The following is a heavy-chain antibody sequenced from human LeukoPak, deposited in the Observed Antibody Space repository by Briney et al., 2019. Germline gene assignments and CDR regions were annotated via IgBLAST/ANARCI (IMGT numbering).Heavy chain of an antibody. Sequence: PGGSLRLSCAASGFTFSSYEMNWVRQAPGKGLEWVSYISSSGSTIYYADSVKGRFTISRDNAKNSLYLQMNSLRAEDTAVYYCAKVRRGIAVAGTGDYWGQGTLVTVSS. J-gene: IGHJ4*02. V-gene: IGHV3-48*03. CDR1: GFTFSSYE. CDR3: AKVRRGIAVAGTGDY. D-gene: IGHD6-19*01. CDR2: ISSSGSTI.